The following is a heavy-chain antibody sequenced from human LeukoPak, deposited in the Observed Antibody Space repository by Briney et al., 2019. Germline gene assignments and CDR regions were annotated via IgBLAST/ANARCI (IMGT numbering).Heavy chain of an antibody. J-gene: IGHJ3*02. Sequence: GGSLRLSCAASGFTFSSYAMSWVRQAPGKGLEWVSAISGSGGSTYYADSVKGRFTISRDNSKNTLYLQMNSLRAEDTAVYYCAKAIYDSSGYYPPADAFDIWGQGTMVTVSS. CDR3: AKAIYDSSGYYPPADAFDI. D-gene: IGHD3-22*01. V-gene: IGHV3-23*01. CDR1: GFTFSSYA. CDR2: ISGSGGST.